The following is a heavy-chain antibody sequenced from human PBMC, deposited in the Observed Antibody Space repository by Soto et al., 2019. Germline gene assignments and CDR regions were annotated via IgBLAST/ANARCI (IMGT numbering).Heavy chain of an antibody. V-gene: IGHV1-18*01. J-gene: IGHJ4*02. CDR2: ISGHNGET. CDR1: GYIFSSFG. CDR3: ATTDNSACVLAN. D-gene: IGHD4-4*01. Sequence: AASGKVSCKASGYIFSSFGIGWVRQAPGQGLEWMGWISGHNGETNYAQRFQGRVTMTTDTSTNTAYLEVRGLRSDDTATYYCATTDNSACVLANRGQGSPVPVSS.